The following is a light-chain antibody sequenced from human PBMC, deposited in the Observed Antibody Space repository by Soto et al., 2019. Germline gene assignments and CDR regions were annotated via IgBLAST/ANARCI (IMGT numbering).Light chain of an antibody. V-gene: IGKV3-11*01. CDR1: QSVNNY. Sequence: EIVLTQSPATLSLSPGERATLSCRASQSVNNYLAWYQQKPGQAPRLLVYDVFNRATGIPARFSGSGSGTDFTLTIRSLEPEDFAVYYCQQRNNWPTFGQGTKVAIK. CDR3: QQRNNWPT. CDR2: DVF. J-gene: IGKJ1*01.